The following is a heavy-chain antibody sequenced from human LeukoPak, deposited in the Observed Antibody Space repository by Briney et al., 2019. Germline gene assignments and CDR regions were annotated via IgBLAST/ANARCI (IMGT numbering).Heavy chain of an antibody. CDR2: IKQDGSEK. V-gene: IGHV3-7*01. CDR1: GFTFSDYY. D-gene: IGHD3-22*01. J-gene: IGHJ4*02. Sequence: GGSLRLSCAASGFTFSDYYMSWIRQAPGKGLEWVANIKQDGSEKYYVDSVKGRFTISRDNAKNSLYLQMNSLRAEDTAVYYCASDRDYYDSSGYLFDYWGQGTLVTVSS. CDR3: ASDRDYYDSSGYLFDY.